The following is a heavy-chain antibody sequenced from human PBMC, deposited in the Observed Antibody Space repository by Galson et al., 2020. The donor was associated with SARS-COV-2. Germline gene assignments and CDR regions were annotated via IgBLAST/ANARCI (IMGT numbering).Heavy chain of an antibody. CDR2: ISYDGSNK. Sequence: GGSLRLSCAASGFTFSSYGMHWVRQAPGKGLEWVAVISYDGSNKYYADSVKGRFTISRDNSKNTLYLQMNSLRAEDTAVYYCAKEGQVFGVVILYYFDYWGQGTLVTVSS. V-gene: IGHV3-30*18. J-gene: IGHJ4*02. D-gene: IGHD3-3*01. CDR1: GFTFSSYG. CDR3: AKEGQVFGVVILYYFDY.